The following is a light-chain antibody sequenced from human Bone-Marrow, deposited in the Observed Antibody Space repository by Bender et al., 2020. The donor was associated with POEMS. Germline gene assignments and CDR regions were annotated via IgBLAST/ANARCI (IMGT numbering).Light chain of an antibody. CDR2: EVH. CDR3: CSYAGTGTSS. V-gene: IGLV2-23*02. Sequence: QSALTQPPSVSGSPGQSITISCSGTSSDVGSYNLVSWYQQHPGKAPKLMIYEVHKRPSGVSDRFSGSKSGYTASLTISGLQAEDEADYYCCSYAGTGTSSFGGGTKLTVL. J-gene: IGLJ3*02. CDR1: SSDVGSYNL.